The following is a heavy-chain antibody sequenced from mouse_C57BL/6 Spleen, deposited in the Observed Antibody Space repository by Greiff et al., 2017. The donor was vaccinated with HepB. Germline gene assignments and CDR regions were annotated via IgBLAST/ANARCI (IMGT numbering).Heavy chain of an antibody. Sequence: QVHVKQSGAELVRPGASVTLSCKASGYTFTDYEMHWVKQTPVHGLEWIGAIDPETGGTAYNQKFKGKAILTADKSSSTAYMELRSLTSEDSAVYYCTRGGWFAYGGQGTLVTVSA. V-gene: IGHV1-15*01. J-gene: IGHJ3*01. CDR1: GYTFTDYE. CDR3: TRGGWFAY. CDR2: IDPETGGT.